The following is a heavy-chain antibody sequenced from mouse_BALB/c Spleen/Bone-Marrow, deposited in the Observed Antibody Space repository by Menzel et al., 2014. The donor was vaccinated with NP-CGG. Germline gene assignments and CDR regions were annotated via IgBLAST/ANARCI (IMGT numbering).Heavy chain of an antibody. Sequence: QVQLQQSGAELVKPGTSVKLSCKASGYTFTSHYLYWVKQRPGQGLKWIGEINPNNGGTNFNEKFKSKATLTVDKSSSTAYMQLSSLTSEDSAVYYCTRLSLLRGYFDYWGQSTTLTVSS. CDR2: INPNNGGT. CDR3: TRLSLLRGYFDY. V-gene: IGHV1S81*02. J-gene: IGHJ2*01. D-gene: IGHD1-2*01. CDR1: GYTFTSHY.